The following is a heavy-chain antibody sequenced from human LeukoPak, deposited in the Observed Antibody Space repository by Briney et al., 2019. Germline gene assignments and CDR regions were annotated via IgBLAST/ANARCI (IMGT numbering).Heavy chain of an antibody. CDR2: ISYEGSNK. D-gene: IGHD3-16*01. Sequence: QPGGGLRLSCATYGFTFSSYARQWGRQAPGKVLGREAVISYEGSNKYYADSVKGRFTISRDNSKTTLYLQMNSLRAEDTAVYYCARDESDGGVPVGYWGQGTLVTVSS. CDR1: GFTFSSYA. J-gene: IGHJ4*02. CDR3: ARDESDGGVPVGY. V-gene: IGHV3-30-3*01.